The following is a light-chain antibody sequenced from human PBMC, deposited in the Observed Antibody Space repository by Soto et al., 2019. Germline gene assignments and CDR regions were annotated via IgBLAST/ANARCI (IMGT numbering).Light chain of an antibody. V-gene: IGLV2-14*01. CDR1: SSDVGGYNY. J-gene: IGLJ1*01. CDR2: EVS. Sequence: QSALTQPASVSGSPGQSITISCTGTSSDVGGYNYVFWYQQHPGKAPKLMIYEVSNRPSGVSNRFSGSKSGNTASLTISGLQAEYEADYYCSSYTSSSTLVFGTGTKLTVL. CDR3: SSYTSSSTLV.